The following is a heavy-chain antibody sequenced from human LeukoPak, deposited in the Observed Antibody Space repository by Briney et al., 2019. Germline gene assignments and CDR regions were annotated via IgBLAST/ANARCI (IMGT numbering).Heavy chain of an antibody. CDR3: AKDLELWFDP. CDR2: ISGSGGST. Sequence: PGGSLRLSCAASGFTFSDYYMSWIRQAPGKGLEWVSAISGSGGSTYYADSVKGRFTISRDNSKNTLYLQMNSLRAEDTAVYYCAKDLELWFDPWGQGTLVTVSS. J-gene: IGHJ5*02. D-gene: IGHD1-26*01. V-gene: IGHV3-23*01. CDR1: GFTFSDYY.